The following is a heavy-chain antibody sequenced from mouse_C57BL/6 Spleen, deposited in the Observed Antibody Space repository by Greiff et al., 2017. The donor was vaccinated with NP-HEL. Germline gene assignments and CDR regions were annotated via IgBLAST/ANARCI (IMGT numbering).Heavy chain of an antibody. Sequence: VQLQQSGAELVKPGASVKLSCKASGYTFTEYTIHWVKQRSGQGLEWIGWFYPGSGSIKYNEKFKDKATLTADKSSSTVYMELSRLTSEDSAVYVCARHEEGIRYGSSYAMDYWGQGTSVTVSS. D-gene: IGHD1-1*01. CDR2: FYPGSGSI. CDR3: ARHEEGIRYGSSYAMDY. V-gene: IGHV1-62-2*01. J-gene: IGHJ4*01. CDR1: GYTFTEYT.